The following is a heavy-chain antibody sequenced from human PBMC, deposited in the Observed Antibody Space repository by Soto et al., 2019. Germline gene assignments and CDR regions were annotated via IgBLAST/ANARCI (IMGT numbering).Heavy chain of an antibody. CDR3: ARGSEQWLVRYYYYYMDV. Sequence: SETLSLTCAVYGGSFSGYYWSWIRQPPGKGLEWIGEINHSGSTNYNPSLKSRVTISVDTSKNQFSLKLSSVTAADTAVYYCARGSEQWLVRYYYYYMDVWGKGTTVTVSS. J-gene: IGHJ6*03. D-gene: IGHD6-19*01. CDR2: INHSGST. CDR1: GGSFSGYY. V-gene: IGHV4-34*01.